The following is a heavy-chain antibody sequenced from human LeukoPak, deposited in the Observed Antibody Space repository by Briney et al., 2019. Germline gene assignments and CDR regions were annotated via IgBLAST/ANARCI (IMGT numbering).Heavy chain of an antibody. CDR2: IYYSGST. CDR1: GGSVSSGTYY. CDR3: ARVEWFGELSPFDI. D-gene: IGHD3-10*01. J-gene: IGHJ3*02. V-gene: IGHV4-61*01. Sequence: PSETLSLTCTVSGGSVSSGTYYWSWIRQPPGEGLEWIGDIYYSGSTNYNPSLKGRVTISVDTSKNQFSLKLSSVTAADTAVYYCARVEWFGELSPFDIWGQGTMVTVSS.